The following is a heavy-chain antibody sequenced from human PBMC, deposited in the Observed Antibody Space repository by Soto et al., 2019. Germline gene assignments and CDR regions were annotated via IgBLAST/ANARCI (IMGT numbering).Heavy chain of an antibody. J-gene: IGHJ4*02. Sequence: QVQLVQSGAEVKKPGASVKVSCKASGYTFTSYYMHWVRQAPGQGLEWMGIINPSGGSSSYAQKFQGRVTMTRDTSTSTVYMELSSLRSEDTAVYYCARVGHYGGNSGTPSFVDYWGQGTLVTVSS. V-gene: IGHV1-46*03. CDR2: INPSGGSS. CDR1: GYTFTSYY. D-gene: IGHD4-17*01. CDR3: ARVGHYGGNSGTPSFVDY.